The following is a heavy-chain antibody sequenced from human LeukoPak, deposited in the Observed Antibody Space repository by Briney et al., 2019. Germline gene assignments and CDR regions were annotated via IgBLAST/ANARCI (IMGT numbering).Heavy chain of an antibody. V-gene: IGHV3-74*01. CDR3: VVVVEPPDSDGFDV. J-gene: IGHJ3*01. CDR2: INADGSTA. D-gene: IGHD1-14*01. Sequence: GGSLRLSCAASGFTFGNSWVHWVRQAPGKGLVWVSLINADGSTATYADSVRGRFTISRDNARNTLSLQMNSLTIEDTAVYYCVVVVEPPDSDGFDVWGQGTMITVSS. CDR1: GFTFGNSW.